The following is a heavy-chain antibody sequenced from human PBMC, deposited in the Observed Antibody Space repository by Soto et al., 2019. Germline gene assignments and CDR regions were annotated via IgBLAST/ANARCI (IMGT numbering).Heavy chain of an antibody. V-gene: IGHV4-39*01. Sequence: SETLSLTCTVSGGSISSSSYYWGWIRQPPGKGLEWIGSIYYSGSTYYNPSLKSRVTISVDTSKNQFSLKLSSVTAADTAVYYCARHSCSSTSCYELGYWGQGTLVTVSS. CDR3: ARHSCSSTSCYELGY. CDR2: IYYSGST. J-gene: IGHJ4*02. D-gene: IGHD2-2*01. CDR1: GGSISSSSYY.